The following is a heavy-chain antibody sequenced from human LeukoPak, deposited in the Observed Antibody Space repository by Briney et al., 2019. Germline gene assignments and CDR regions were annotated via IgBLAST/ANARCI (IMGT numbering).Heavy chain of an antibody. V-gene: IGHV3-30*02. CDR2: IRYDGSNK. Sequence: GGSLRLSCAASGFTFSSYGMHWVRQAPGKGLEWVAFIRYDGSNKYYADSVKGRFTISRDNSKNTLYLQMNSLRAEDTAVYYCAKAQYSSSWYGPRADWCQGTLVTVSS. J-gene: IGHJ4*02. CDR3: AKAQYSSSWYGPRAD. D-gene: IGHD6-13*01. CDR1: GFTFSSYG.